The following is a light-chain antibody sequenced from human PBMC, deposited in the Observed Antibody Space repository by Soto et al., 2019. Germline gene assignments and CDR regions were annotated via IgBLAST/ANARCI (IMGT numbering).Light chain of an antibody. CDR1: SSNIGAGYD. CDR2: GNS. CDR3: QSYDSSLSGWV. Sequence: VLTQPPSVSGAPGQRVTISCTESSSNIGAGYDVHWYQQLPGTAPKLLIYGNSNRPSGVPDRFSGSKSGTSASLAITGLQAEDEADYYCQSYDSSLSGWVFGGGTKVTV. V-gene: IGLV1-40*01. J-gene: IGLJ3*02.